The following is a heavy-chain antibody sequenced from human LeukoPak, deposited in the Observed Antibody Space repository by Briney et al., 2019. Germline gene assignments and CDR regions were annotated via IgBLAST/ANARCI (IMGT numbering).Heavy chain of an antibody. V-gene: IGHV3-20*04. J-gene: IGHJ6*03. D-gene: IGHD2-2*01. CDR1: GFTFDDYG. Sequence: GGSLRLSCAASGFTFDDYGMSWVRHAPGKGLEWVSGINWNGGSTGYADSVKGRFTISRDNAKNSLYLQMNSLRAEDTALYYCARAPGYCSSTSCRYYYYYMDVWGKGTTVTVSS. CDR3: ARAPGYCSSTSCRYYYYYMDV. CDR2: INWNGGST.